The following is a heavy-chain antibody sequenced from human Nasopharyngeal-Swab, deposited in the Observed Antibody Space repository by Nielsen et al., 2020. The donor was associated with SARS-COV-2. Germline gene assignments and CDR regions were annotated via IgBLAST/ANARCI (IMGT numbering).Heavy chain of an antibody. D-gene: IGHD3-10*01. CDR1: GSTFRDYW. CDR3: ARVGGRTSPMGS. CDR2: IKQDGSEK. V-gene: IGHV3-7*01. Sequence: GESLKISCVASGSTFRDYWMSWVRQAPAKGLEWVASIKQDGSEKNYVDSVKGRSTISRDNAKNSLFLQMDSLRTEDTAFYYCARVGGRTSPMGSWGQGTLVTVSS. J-gene: IGHJ4*02.